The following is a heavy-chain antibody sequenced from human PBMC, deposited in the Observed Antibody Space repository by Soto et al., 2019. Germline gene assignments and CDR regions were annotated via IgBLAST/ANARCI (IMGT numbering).Heavy chain of an antibody. D-gene: IGHD2-15*01. CDR1: GFTFSNAW. CDR3: TTDSDIYCSGGSCYSSFDY. V-gene: IGHV3-15*01. CDR2: IKSKTDGGTT. Sequence: GGSLRLSCAASGFTFSNAWMSWVRQAPGKGLEWVGRIKSKTDGGTTDYAAPVKGRFTISRDDSKNTLYLQMNSLKTEDTAVYYCTTDSDIYCSGGSCYSSFDYWGQGTLVTVSS. J-gene: IGHJ4*02.